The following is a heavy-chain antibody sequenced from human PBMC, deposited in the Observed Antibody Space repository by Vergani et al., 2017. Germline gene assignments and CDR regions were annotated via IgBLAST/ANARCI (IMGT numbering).Heavy chain of an antibody. CDR3: ASRGYCGGDCYSGEYYYDGMDV. D-gene: IGHD2-21*02. CDR1: GGTFSSYT. J-gene: IGHJ6*02. CDR2: IIPILGIA. V-gene: IGHV1-69*02. Sequence: QVQLVQSGAEVKQPGSSVKVSCKASGGTFSSYTISWVRQAPGQGLEWMGRIIPILGIANYAQKFQGRVTITADKSTSTAYMELSSLRSEDTAVYYWASRGYCGGDCYSGEYYYDGMDVWGQGTTVTVSS.